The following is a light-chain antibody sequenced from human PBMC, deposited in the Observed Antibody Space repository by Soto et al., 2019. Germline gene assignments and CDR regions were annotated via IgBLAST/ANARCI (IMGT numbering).Light chain of an antibody. CDR3: QQYGSSAYT. V-gene: IGKV3-20*01. Sequence: EIVLTQSPGTLSFSPGERATLSCRASQSVSSSYLAWYQQKPGQAHSLLIYVASSRATGIPDRFSGSVSGTDFALNLSRLEPEDFAVYYCQQYGSSAYTFGQGNKLEIK. CDR2: VAS. J-gene: IGKJ2*01. CDR1: QSVSSSY.